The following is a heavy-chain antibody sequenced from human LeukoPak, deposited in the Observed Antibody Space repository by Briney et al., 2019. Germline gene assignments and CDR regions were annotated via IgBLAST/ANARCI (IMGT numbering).Heavy chain of an antibody. Sequence: ASVKVSCKASGYTFTGYHMHWVRQAPGQGLEWMGRINPNSGGTNYAQKFQGRVTMTRDTSISTAYMELSRLRSDDTAVYYCARLTTVTSTDYWGQGTLVTVSS. CDR1: GYTFTGYH. J-gene: IGHJ4*02. D-gene: IGHD4-17*01. CDR3: ARLTTVTSTDY. CDR2: INPNSGGT. V-gene: IGHV1-2*06.